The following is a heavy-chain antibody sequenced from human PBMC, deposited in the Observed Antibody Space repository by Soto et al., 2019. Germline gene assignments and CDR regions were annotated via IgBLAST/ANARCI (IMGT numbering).Heavy chain of an antibody. J-gene: IGHJ4*02. Sequence: QVQLVESGGGVVQPGRSLRLSCAASGFTFSSYGMHWVRQAPGKGLAWVALISYDGSDKYYAESVKGRFTISRDNSKNTLYLQMNSLRVEDTAVYYCGAGQYFSDYWGQGTLVTVSS. CDR1: GFTFSSYG. V-gene: IGHV3-30*03. CDR3: GAGQYFSDY. D-gene: IGHD6-13*01. CDR2: ISYDGSDK.